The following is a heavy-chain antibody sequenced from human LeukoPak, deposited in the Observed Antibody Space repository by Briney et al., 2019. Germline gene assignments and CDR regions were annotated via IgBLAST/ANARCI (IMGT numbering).Heavy chain of an antibody. J-gene: IGHJ5*02. V-gene: IGHV3-11*01. CDR1: GFTFSDYY. CDR2: ISSSGSTI. Sequence: GGSLRLSCAASGFTFSDYYMSWIRQAPGKGLEWVSYISSSGSTIYYADSVKGRFTISRDNAKNSLYLQMNSLRAEDTAVYYCARSFLERRSFNWFDPWGQGTLVTVSS. D-gene: IGHD1-1*01. CDR3: ARSFLERRSFNWFDP.